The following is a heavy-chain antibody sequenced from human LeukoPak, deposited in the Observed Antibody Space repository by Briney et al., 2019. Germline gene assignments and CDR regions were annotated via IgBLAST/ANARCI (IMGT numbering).Heavy chain of an antibody. CDR2: ISGSGGST. V-gene: IGHV3-23*01. CDR3: AKVGIRISLIVVVFTTADDWYFDL. D-gene: IGHD3-22*01. J-gene: IGHJ2*01. Sequence: GGSLRLSCAASGFTFSSYWMHWVRQAPGKGLVWVSGISGSGGSTYYADSVKGRLTISRDNSKNTLYLQMDSLRAEDTAVYYCAKVGIRISLIVVVFTTADDWYFDLWGRGTLVTVSS. CDR1: GFTFSSYW.